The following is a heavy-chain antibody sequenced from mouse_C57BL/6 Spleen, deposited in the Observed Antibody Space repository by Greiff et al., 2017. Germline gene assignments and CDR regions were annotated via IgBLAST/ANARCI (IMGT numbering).Heavy chain of an antibody. J-gene: IGHJ2*01. CDR1: GYAFTNYL. D-gene: IGHD4-1*01. V-gene: IGHV1-54*01. Sequence: QVQLQQSGAELVRPGASVKVSCKASGYAFTNYLIEWVKQRPGQGLEWIGVINPGSGGTNYNEKFKGKATLTADTSSSTAYMQLSSLTAEDSAVYFCARWGLGRGDYWGQGTTLTVSS. CDR3: ARWGLGRGDY. CDR2: INPGSGGT.